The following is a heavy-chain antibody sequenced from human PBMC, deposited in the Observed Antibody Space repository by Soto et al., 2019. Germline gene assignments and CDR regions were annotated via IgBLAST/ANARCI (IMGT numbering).Heavy chain of an antibody. Sequence: QVHLVQSGAEVKKPGASVKVSCKGSGYGFTTYGITWVRQAPGQGLEWMAWISAHNGNTDYAQNLQGRVTVTRDTSTSTAYMELRSLRSDDTAVYYCARGRYGDYWGQGALDTVSS. CDR2: ISAHNGNT. D-gene: IGHD1-1*01. J-gene: IGHJ4*02. CDR3: ARGRYGDY. V-gene: IGHV1-18*01. CDR1: GYGFTTYG.